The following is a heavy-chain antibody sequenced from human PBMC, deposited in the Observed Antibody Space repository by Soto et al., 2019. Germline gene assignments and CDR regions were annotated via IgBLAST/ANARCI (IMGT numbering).Heavy chain of an antibody. CDR3: AREAYYDFWSGYPLGDNWFDP. CDR2: INPSGGST. J-gene: IGHJ5*02. Sequence: QVQLVQSGAEVQKPGASVKVSCKASGYTFTSYYMHWVRQAPGQGLEWMGIINPSGGSTSYAQKFQGRVTMTRDTSTSTVYMELSSLRSEDTAVYYCAREAYYDFWSGYPLGDNWFDPWGQGTLVTVSS. D-gene: IGHD3-3*01. V-gene: IGHV1-46*01. CDR1: GYTFTSYY.